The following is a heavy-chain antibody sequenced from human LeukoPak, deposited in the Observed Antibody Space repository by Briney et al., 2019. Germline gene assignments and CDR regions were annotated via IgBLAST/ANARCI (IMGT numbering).Heavy chain of an antibody. Sequence: ASVKVSCKVSGYTLTELSMHWVRQAPGKGLEWMGGFDPEDGETIYAQKFQGRVTMTEDTSTDTAYMELSSLRSEDTAVYYCATAGPYYDILTGYYNLLRYWGQGTLVTVSS. V-gene: IGHV1-24*01. D-gene: IGHD3-9*01. CDR1: GYTLTELS. J-gene: IGHJ4*02. CDR3: ATAGPYYDILTGYYNLLRY. CDR2: FDPEDGET.